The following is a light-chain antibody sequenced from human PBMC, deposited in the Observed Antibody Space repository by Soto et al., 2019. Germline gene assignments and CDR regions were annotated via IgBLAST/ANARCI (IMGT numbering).Light chain of an antibody. Sequence: EIVLTQSPGTLSLSPGERATLSCRASQSVSSSYLAWYQQKPGQAPRLLIYGASSRATGIPDRFSGSGSGTDFTLTISRLEPEDFAVYYCLQYSETFGQGTKLEIK. J-gene: IGKJ2*01. CDR3: LQYSET. CDR1: QSVSSSY. V-gene: IGKV3-20*01. CDR2: GAS.